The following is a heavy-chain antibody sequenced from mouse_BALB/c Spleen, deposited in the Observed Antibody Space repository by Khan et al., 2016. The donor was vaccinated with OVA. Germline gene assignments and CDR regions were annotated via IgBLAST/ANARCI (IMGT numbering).Heavy chain of an antibody. D-gene: IGHD1-1*01. J-gene: IGHJ3*01. Sequence: EVELVESGGDVVKPGGSLTLSCPSSGFTFSTYGMSWVRQTSDKRLECVATVSTGGHYTYSPDTVKGRFTISRAHAKDILCQQIRSLKSEDTAMFYCARRAYFYDSEGFAYWGQGTLVTVSA. V-gene: IGHV5-6*01. CDR2: VSTGGHYT. CDR1: GFTFSTYG. CDR3: ARRAYFYDSEGFAY.